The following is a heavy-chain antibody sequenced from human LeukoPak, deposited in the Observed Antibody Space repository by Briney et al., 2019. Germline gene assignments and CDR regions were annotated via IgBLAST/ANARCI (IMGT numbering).Heavy chain of an antibody. CDR3: TTYLTT. CDR1: GFTFSKAW. Sequence: GGSLGLSCAVSGFTFSKAWMGWVRQAPGKGLEWVGRITSRTDGETTDYAAPVRGRFTISRDDSKSTLYLQMSSLKTEDTAVYYCTTYLTTRGQGTLVTVSS. J-gene: IGHJ4*02. V-gene: IGHV3-15*01. D-gene: IGHD4/OR15-4a*01. CDR2: ITSRTDGETT.